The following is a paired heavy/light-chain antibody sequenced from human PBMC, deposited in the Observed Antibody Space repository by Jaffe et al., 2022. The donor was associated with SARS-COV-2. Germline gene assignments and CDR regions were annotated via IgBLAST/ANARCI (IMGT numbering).Light chain of an antibody. CDR1: ALSEQY. CDR3: QSADSSGSYAL. Sequence: SFELTQPPSVSVSPGQTARITCSGDALSEQYAYWYHQKPGQAPVLVIFKDSERPSGIPERFSGSSSGTTVTLTISGVQAEDEADYYCQSADSSGSYALFGGGTKLTVL. V-gene: IGLV3-25*03. CDR2: KDS. J-gene: IGLJ3*02.
Heavy chain of an antibody. J-gene: IGHJ6*02. CDR3: AGAPVLYLLQTVDYFGMDV. CDR1: GGSFSGYY. D-gene: IGHD2-15*01. CDR2: INHSGST. V-gene: IGHV4-34*01. Sequence: QVQLQQWGAGLLKPSETLSLTCAVYGGSFSGYYWSWIRQPPGKGLEWIGEINHSGSTNYNPSLKSRLLISVDASKNHFSLELSSVTAADTAVYYCAGAPVLYLLQTVDYFGMDVWGQGTTVTVSS.